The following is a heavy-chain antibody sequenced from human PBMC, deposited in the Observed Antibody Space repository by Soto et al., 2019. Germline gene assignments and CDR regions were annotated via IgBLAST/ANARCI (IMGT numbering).Heavy chain of an antibody. Sequence: ASVSVACETSGSSFTGDGGSWVRKETGQGLEWMGWISAYNGNTNYAQKLQRRVTMTTDTSTSTAYMELTSLLSDDTAVYYCAREGYSYRYFYYCMDFWGQGTTVTVSS. CDR2: ISAYNGNT. D-gene: IGHD5-18*01. V-gene: IGHV1-18*01. CDR3: AREGYSYRYFYYCMDF. CDR1: GSSFTGDG. J-gene: IGHJ6*02.